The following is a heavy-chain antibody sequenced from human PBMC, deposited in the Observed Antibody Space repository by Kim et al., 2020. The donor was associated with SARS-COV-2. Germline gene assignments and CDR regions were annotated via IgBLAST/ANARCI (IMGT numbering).Heavy chain of an antibody. Sequence: AASVKGRFTISRDDSKKSLYLQMNSLKTEDTAVYYCARVLTDYGDYVFGYWGQGTLVTVSS. CDR3: ARVLTDYGDYVFGY. D-gene: IGHD4-17*01. V-gene: IGHV3-72*01. J-gene: IGHJ4*02.